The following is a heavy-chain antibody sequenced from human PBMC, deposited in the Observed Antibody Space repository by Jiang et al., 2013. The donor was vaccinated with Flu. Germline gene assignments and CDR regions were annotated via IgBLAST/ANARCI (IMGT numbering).Heavy chain of an antibody. V-gene: IGHV6-1*01. J-gene: IGHJ6*02. D-gene: IGHD3-3*01. CDR3: ARDPDVVSVPRALYYTYYGMDV. CDR2: TYYRSQWYN. CDR1: GDSVSSNSAT. Sequence: SQTLSLTCAISGDSVSSNSATWNWIRQSPSRGLEWLGRTYYRSQWYNDYAISVRSRLTINADTSKNQFSLQLKSVTPEDTAVYFCARDPDVVSVPRALYYTYYGMDVWGQGTTVTVSS.